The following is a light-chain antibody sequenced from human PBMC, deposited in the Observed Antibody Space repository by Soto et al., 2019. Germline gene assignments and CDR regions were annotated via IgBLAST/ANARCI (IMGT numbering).Light chain of an antibody. V-gene: IGKV3-15*01. CDR1: QSMSSN. CDR2: GAS. Sequence: EIVMTQSPATLSVSPGERATLSCRASQSMSSNLAWYQQRPGQAPRLLIYGASTRATGIPARFSGSGSGTGFTLTISSLQSEDFAVYYCQQYNKGPVTFGQGTKVDI. J-gene: IGKJ1*01. CDR3: QQYNKGPVT.